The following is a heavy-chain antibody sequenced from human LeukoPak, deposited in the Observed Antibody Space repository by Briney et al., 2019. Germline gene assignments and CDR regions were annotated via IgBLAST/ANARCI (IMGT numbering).Heavy chain of an antibody. Sequence: ASVKVSCKASGYTFTSYYMHWVRQAPGQGLEWMGIINPSGGSTSYAQKFQGRVTMTRDMSTSTVYMELSSLRSEDTAVYYCARDKEHYDILTGIPSDYWGQGTLVTVSS. J-gene: IGHJ4*02. CDR1: GYTFTSYY. D-gene: IGHD3-9*01. CDR3: ARDKEHYDILTGIPSDY. CDR2: INPSGGST. V-gene: IGHV1-46*01.